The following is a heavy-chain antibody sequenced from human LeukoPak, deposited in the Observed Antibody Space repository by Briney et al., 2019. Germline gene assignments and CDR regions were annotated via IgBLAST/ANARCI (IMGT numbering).Heavy chain of an antibody. D-gene: IGHD4/OR15-4a*01. CDR3: TTLGSNLLDY. J-gene: IGHJ4*02. Sequence: GGSLRLSCAASGFTFSGSALHWVRQASGKGLEWVGRIRSTANGYATAYAASVKGRFTVSRDDSKNTAYLQMNSLKTEDTAVYYCTTLGSNLLDYWGQGTLVTVSS. CDR1: GFTFSGSA. V-gene: IGHV3-73*01. CDR2: IRSTANGYAT.